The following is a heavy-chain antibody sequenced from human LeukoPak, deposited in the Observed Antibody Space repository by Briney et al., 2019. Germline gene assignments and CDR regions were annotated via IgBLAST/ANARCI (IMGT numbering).Heavy chain of an antibody. J-gene: IGHJ4*01. V-gene: IGHV4-30-4*08. CDR1: GGSISSGDYY. CDR3: ARAGLEVVPAAVDY. CDR2: IYYSGST. D-gene: IGHD2-2*01. Sequence: SETLSLTCTVSGGSISSGDYYWSWIRQPPGKGLEWIGYIYYSGSTYYNPSLKSRVTISVDTSKNQFSLKLSSVTAADTAVYYCARAGLEVVPAAVDYWGHGTLVTVSS.